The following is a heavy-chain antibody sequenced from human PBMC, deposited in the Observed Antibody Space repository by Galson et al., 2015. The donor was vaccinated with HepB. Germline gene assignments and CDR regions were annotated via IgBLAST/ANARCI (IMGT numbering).Heavy chain of an antibody. J-gene: IGHJ4*02. D-gene: IGHD6-19*01. V-gene: IGHV1-69*04. CDR2: IIPILGIT. CDR3: ARDLSSVAGSILGDATST. Sequence: SVKVSCKASGGTFSNYAINWVRQAPGQGLECMGRIIPILGITNYAQRFQGRITINADKATGTAYMELNSLTSEDTAVYYCARDLSSVAGSILGDATSTWGQGVLVTVSS. CDR1: GGTFSNYA.